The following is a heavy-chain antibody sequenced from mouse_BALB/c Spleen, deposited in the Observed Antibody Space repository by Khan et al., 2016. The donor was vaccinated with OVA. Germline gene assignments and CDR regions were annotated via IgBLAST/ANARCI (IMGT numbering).Heavy chain of an antibody. CDR1: GFTFSTYG. CDR2: VSTGGHYT. Sequence: DVKLVESGGDVVKPGGSLKLSCAASGFTFSTYGMSWVRQTPDKRLEWVATVSTGGHYTYYPDTVKGRFTISRDNAKNTLYLQMNSLKSEDPAMFYCARLAYYYDSEGFAYWGQGTLVTVSA. J-gene: IGHJ3*01. D-gene: IGHD1-1*01. V-gene: IGHV5-6*02. CDR3: ARLAYYYDSEGFAY.